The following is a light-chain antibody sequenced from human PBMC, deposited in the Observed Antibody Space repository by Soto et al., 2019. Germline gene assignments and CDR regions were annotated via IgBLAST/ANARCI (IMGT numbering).Light chain of an antibody. Sequence: QSVLTQPPSVSGAPGQRVTISCTGSSSNIGAGHDVHWYQQLPGTAPKLLIYGNSNRPSGVPDRFSGFKSGTSASLAITGLQAEDEADYYCQSYDSSLSGSYVFGTGTKVTVL. J-gene: IGLJ1*01. CDR2: GNS. CDR3: QSYDSSLSGSYV. V-gene: IGLV1-40*01. CDR1: SSNIGAGHD.